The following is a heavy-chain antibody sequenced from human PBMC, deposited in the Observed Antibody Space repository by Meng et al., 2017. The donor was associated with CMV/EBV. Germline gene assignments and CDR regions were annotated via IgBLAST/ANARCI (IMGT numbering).Heavy chain of an antibody. CDR3: ARVSIFGVFTGRTFGFDY. CDR2: IYYSGST. J-gene: IGHJ4*02. Sequence: GSLRLSCTVSGGSISSSSYYWGWLRQPPGKGLEWIGSIYYSGSTYYNPSLKSRVTISVDTSKNQFSLKLSSVTAADTAVYYCARVSIFGVFTGRTFGFDYWGQGTLVTVSS. V-gene: IGHV4-39*01. D-gene: IGHD3-3*01. CDR1: GGSISSSSYY.